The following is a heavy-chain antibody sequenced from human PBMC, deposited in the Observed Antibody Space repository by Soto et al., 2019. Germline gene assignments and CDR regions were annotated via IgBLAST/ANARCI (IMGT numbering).Heavy chain of an antibody. CDR3: AKDLYYDSSGYYF. CDR1: GFTFSSYG. J-gene: IGHJ4*02. CDR2: ISYDGSNK. D-gene: IGHD3-22*01. V-gene: IGHV3-30*18. Sequence: GGSLRLSCAASGFTFSSYGMHWVRQAPGKGLEWVAVISYDGSNKYYADSVKGRFTISRDNSKNTLYLQMNSLRAEDTAVYYCAKDLYYDSSGYYFWGQGTLVTSPQ.